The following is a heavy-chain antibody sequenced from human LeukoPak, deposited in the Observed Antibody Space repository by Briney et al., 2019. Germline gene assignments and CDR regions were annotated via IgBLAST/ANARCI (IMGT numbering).Heavy chain of an antibody. D-gene: IGHD3-22*01. CDR3: AKDRPYDSRELDD. CDR2: IRYDGSKK. CDR1: GFTFSSYG. V-gene: IGHV3-30*02. J-gene: IGHJ4*02. Sequence: QTGGSLRLSCVASGFTFSSYGMNWVRQAPGKGLEWVAFIRYDGSKKHFADSVKGRFTISRDNSENTLYMEMNSLRVEDTAVYYCAKDRPYDSRELDDWGQGTLVTV.